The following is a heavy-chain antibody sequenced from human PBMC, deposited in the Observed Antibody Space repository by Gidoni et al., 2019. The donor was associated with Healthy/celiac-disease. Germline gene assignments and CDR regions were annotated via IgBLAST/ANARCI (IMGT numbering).Heavy chain of an antibody. V-gene: IGHV1-69*01. Sequence: QVERVQSGEGGKKPGSSVKVSCKASGGTFSSYDIRWVRQAPGQGLEGMGGIIPLFGTATYAQKFQGRVTIPAYDSPGTAYLVLSSLRSEDTAVYYCAREPYSSSWRGFDYWGQGPLVTVSS. CDR3: AREPYSSSWRGFDY. J-gene: IGHJ4*02. D-gene: IGHD6-13*01. CDR2: IIPLFGTA. CDR1: GGTFSSYD.